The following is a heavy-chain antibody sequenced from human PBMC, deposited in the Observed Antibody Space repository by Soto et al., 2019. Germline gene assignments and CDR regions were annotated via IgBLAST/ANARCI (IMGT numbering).Heavy chain of an antibody. CDR1: GFTFSSYA. D-gene: IGHD2-15*01. CDR3: AKDHEVGVAATADY. Sequence: SLRLSCAASGFTFSSYAMSWVRQAPGKGLEWVSAISGSGGSTYYADSVKGRFTTSRDNSKNTLYLQMNSLRAEDTAVYYCAKDHEVGVAATADYWGQGTLVTVSS. J-gene: IGHJ4*02. CDR2: ISGSGGST. V-gene: IGHV3-23*01.